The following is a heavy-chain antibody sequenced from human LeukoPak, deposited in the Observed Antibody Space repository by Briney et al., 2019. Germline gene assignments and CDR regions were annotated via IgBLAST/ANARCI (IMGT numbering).Heavy chain of an antibody. CDR2: IYHSGST. CDR3: ARGLRYSGSYSEFDY. CDR1: GGSISSGGYS. J-gene: IGHJ4*02. V-gene: IGHV4-30-2*01. Sequence: SETLSLTCAVSGGSISSGGYSWSWIRQPPGKGLEWIGYIYHSGSTNYNPSLKSRVTISVDTSKNQFSLKLSSVTAADTAVYYCARGLRYSGSYSEFDYWGQGTLVTVSS. D-gene: IGHD1-26*01.